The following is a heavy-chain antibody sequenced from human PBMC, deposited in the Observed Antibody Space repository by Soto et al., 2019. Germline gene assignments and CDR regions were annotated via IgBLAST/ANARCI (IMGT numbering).Heavy chain of an antibody. CDR2: IFYTGST. D-gene: IGHD1-26*01. V-gene: IGHV4-59*01. J-gene: IGHJ5*02. Sequence: SETLSLTCTASGGSISSSSWNWIRQAPGKRLEWIGCIFYTGSTNYNPSLKSRVTISVDTSKNQFSLKLSSVTAADTAVYYCARQVVLYGRWFDPWGQGTLVTVSS. CDR1: GGSISSSS. CDR3: ARQVVLYGRWFDP.